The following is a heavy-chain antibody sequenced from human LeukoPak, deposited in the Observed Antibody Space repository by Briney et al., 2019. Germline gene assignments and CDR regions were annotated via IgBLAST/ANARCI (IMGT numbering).Heavy chain of an antibody. Sequence: ASVKVSCKASGGTFSSYAISWVRQAPGQGLEWMGRIIPILGIANYAQKFQGRVTITADKSTSTAYTELSSLRSEDTAVYYCARDGLAPTKNWFDPWGQGTLVTVSS. V-gene: IGHV1-69*04. CDR3: ARDGLAPTKNWFDP. CDR2: IIPILGIA. CDR1: GGTFSSYA. J-gene: IGHJ5*02.